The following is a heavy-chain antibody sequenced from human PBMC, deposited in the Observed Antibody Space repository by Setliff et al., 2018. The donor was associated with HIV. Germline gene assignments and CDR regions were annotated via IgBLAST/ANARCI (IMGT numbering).Heavy chain of an antibody. Sequence: SETLSLTCTVSGGSISSGSYYWSWIRQPAGKGLEWIGRIYTSGSTNYNPSLKSRVTISVDTSKNQFSLKLSSVTAADTAVYYCARDLGFEYFQYWGQGTLVTVSS. V-gene: IGHV4-61*02. J-gene: IGHJ1*01. CDR2: IYTSGST. CDR1: GGSISSGSYY. CDR3: ARDLGFEYFQY.